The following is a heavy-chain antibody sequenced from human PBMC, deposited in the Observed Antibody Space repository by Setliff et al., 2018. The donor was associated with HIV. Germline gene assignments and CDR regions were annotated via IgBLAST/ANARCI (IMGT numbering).Heavy chain of an antibody. CDR1: GGSFSGYY. Sequence: SETLSLTCAVYGGSFSGYYWTWIRQPPGKGLEWIGEITHSGSTNYNPSLETRVTISVDTSKNQFSLKPSSVTAADTAVYYCAKGVAGLQYYYYYMDVWGKGTTVTVSS. CDR3: AKGVAGLQYYYYYMDV. J-gene: IGHJ6*03. D-gene: IGHD6-19*01. CDR2: ITHSGST. V-gene: IGHV4-34*01.